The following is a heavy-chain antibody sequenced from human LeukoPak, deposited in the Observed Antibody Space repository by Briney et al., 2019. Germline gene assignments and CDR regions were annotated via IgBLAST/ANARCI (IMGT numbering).Heavy chain of an antibody. CDR1: GGSLSGYY. D-gene: IGHD3-3*01. CDR2: INHSGST. CDR3: ARGHDFWSGYSHPDV. Sequence: SETLSLTCAVYGGSLSGYYWSWIRQPPGKGLEWIGEINHSGSTNYNPSLKSRVTISVDTSKNQFSLKLSSVTAADTAVYYCARGHDFWSGYSHPDVWGQGTTVTVSS. V-gene: IGHV4-34*01. J-gene: IGHJ6*02.